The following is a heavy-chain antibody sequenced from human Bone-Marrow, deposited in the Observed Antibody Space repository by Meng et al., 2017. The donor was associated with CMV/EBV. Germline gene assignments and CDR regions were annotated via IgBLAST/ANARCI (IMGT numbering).Heavy chain of an antibody. D-gene: IGHD3-3*01. J-gene: IGHJ4*02. CDR3: ARAADDYDFWSGYYMMGERRFDY. V-gene: IGHV4-39*07. CDR2: VYHIGHP. CDR1: GVSISGNNYY. Sequence: GSLRLSCNVSGVSISGNNYYWAWIRQPPGKGLEWIGSVYHIGHPYYHPSFKSRVTISVDTSKNQFSLKLSSVTAADTAVYYCARAADDYDFWSGYYMMGERRFDYWGQGTLVTVSS.